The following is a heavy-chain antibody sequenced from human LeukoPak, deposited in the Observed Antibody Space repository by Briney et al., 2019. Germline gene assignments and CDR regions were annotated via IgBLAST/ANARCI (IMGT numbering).Heavy chain of an antibody. CDR1: GFTFSSYS. CDR2: ISSSSSYR. D-gene: IGHD1-26*01. J-gene: IGHJ4*02. V-gene: IGHV3-21*04. CDR3: AKDVGKWESLHFFDY. Sequence: GGSLRLSCAASGFTFSSYSMNWVRQAPGKGLEWVSSISSSSSYRYYADSVKGRFTISRDNAKNSLYLQMNSLRGDHTAVYYCAKDVGKWESLHFFDYWGQGTLVTVSS.